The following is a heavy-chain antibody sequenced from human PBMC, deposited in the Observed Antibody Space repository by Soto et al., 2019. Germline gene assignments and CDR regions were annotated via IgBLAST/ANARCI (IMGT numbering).Heavy chain of an antibody. J-gene: IGHJ5*02. CDR1: GFTFSGSA. Sequence: GGSLRLSCAASGFTFSGSAMHWVRQASGKGLEWVGRIRSKANSYATAYAASVKGRFTISRDDSKNTAYLQMNSLKTEDTAVYYCTRQPYNWNYGWFDPWGQGTLVTVSS. CDR2: IRSKANSYAT. V-gene: IGHV3-73*01. D-gene: IGHD1-7*01. CDR3: TRQPYNWNYGWFDP.